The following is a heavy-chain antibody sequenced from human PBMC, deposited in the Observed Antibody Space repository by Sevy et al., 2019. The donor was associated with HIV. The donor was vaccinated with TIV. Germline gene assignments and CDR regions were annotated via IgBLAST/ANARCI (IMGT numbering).Heavy chain of an antibody. Sequence: SETLSLTCSVSGGSISSGDYYWSWIRQPPGKGLEWIGYIYYSGSTYYNPSLKSRLTISVDTSKNQFFLKLSSVTAADTAVYYCARDHRYTYGLLYYYYGMDVWGQGTTVTVSS. CDR1: GGSISSGDYY. V-gene: IGHV4-30-4*01. CDR2: IYYSGST. J-gene: IGHJ6*02. CDR3: ARDHRYTYGLLYYYYGMDV. D-gene: IGHD5-18*01.